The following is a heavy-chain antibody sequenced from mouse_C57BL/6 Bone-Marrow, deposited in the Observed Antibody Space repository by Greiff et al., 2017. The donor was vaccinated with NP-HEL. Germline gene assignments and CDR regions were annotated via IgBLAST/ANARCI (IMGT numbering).Heavy chain of an antibody. V-gene: IGHV14-4*01. CDR1: GFNIKDDY. Sequence: EVQLQQSGAELVRPGASVKLSCTASGFNIKDDYMHWVKQRPEQGLEWIGWIDPENGDTEYASKFQGKATITADTSSNTAYLQLSSLTSEDTAVYYCTTRGGVITGAYWGQGTLVTVSA. J-gene: IGHJ3*01. CDR2: IDPENGDT. D-gene: IGHD1-1*01. CDR3: TTRGGVITGAY.